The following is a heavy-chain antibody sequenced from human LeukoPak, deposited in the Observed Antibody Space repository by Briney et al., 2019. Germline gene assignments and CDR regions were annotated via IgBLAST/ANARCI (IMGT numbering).Heavy chain of an antibody. D-gene: IGHD4-17*01. J-gene: IGHJ6*03. CDR2: IIPIFGTA. CDR3: ASGRHFYGDYDYYYYMDV. V-gene: IGHV1-69*05. CDR1: GGTFSSYA. Sequence: SVKVSCKASGGTFSSYAISWVRQAPGQGLEWMGGIIPIFGTANYAQKFQGRVTITTDESTSTAYMELSSLRSEDTAVYYCASGRHFYGDYDYYYYMDVWGKGTTVTVSS.